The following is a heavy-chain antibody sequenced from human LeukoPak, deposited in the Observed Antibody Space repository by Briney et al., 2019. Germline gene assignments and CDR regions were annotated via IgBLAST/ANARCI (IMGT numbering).Heavy chain of an antibody. J-gene: IGHJ4*02. V-gene: IGHV3-33*01. CDR1: GFTFSSYG. Sequence: GGSLRLSCAASGFTFSSYGMHWVRQAPGKGLEWVAVIWYDGSNKFYADSVKGRFTISRDNSKNTLYLQMNSLRAEDTAVYYCARDRAAAGLDYWGQGTLVTVSS. CDR2: IWYDGSNK. CDR3: ARDRAAAGLDY. D-gene: IGHD6-13*01.